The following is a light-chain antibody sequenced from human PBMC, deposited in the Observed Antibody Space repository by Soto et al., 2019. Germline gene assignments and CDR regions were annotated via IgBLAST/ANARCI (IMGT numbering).Light chain of an antibody. CDR2: EVS. Sequence: QSALTQPASVSGPPGQSITISCTGTSSDIGGYNYVSWYQHHPGKAPKLIIYEVSNRPSGVSNRFSGSKSGNTASLTISGLQADDEADYYCSSYTSSDTHVFGTGTKVTVL. CDR3: SSYTSSDTHV. CDR1: SSDIGGYNY. J-gene: IGLJ1*01. V-gene: IGLV2-14*01.